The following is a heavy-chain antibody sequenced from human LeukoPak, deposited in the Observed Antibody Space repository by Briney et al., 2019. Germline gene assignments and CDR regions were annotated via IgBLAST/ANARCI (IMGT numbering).Heavy chain of an antibody. J-gene: IGHJ4*02. D-gene: IGHD3-10*01. CDR3: ARFSYYGSGSYYNVYYFDY. CDR2: IYYSGST. Sequence: KSSETLSLTCTVSGGSISSSSYYWGWIRQPPGKGLEWIGSIYYSGSTYYNPSLKSRVTISVDTSKNQFSLKLSSVTAADTAVYYCARFSYYGSGSYYNVYYFDYWGQGTLVTVSS. CDR1: GGSISSSSYY. V-gene: IGHV4-39*07.